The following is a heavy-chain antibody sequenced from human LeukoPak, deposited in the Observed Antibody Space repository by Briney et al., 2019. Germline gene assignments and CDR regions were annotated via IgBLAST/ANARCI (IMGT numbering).Heavy chain of an antibody. Sequence: GESLKISCKGSGYSFTGYWIGWVRQMPGKGLEWMGIIYPGDSDTRYSPSFQGQVTISADKSISTAYLQWSSLKASDTAMYYCARLTGYCSSTSCSGWFDPWGQGTLVTVSS. CDR3: ARLTGYCSSTSCSGWFDP. J-gene: IGHJ5*02. D-gene: IGHD2-2*01. V-gene: IGHV5-51*01. CDR1: GYSFTGYW. CDR2: IYPGDSDT.